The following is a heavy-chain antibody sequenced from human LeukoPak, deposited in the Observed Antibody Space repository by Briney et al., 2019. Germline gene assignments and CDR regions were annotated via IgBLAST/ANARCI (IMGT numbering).Heavy chain of an antibody. V-gene: IGHV4-59*01. D-gene: IGHD3/OR15-3a*01. CDR1: GGSISSYY. CDR3: ARENRWTRAFDI. CDR2: IYYSGST. J-gene: IGHJ3*02. Sequence: PSETLSLTCTVSGGSISSYYWSWIRQPPGKGLEWIGYIYYSGSTNYNPSLKSRVTISVDTSKNQFSLKLSSVTAADTDVYYCARENRWTRAFDIWGQGTMVTVSS.